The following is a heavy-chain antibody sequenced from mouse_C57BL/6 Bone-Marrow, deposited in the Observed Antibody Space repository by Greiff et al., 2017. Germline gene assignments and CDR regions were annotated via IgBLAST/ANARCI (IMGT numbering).Heavy chain of an antibody. CDR2: IYPGDGDT. Sequence: QVQLKESGPELVKPGASVKISCKASGYAFSSSWMNWVKQRPGKGLEWIGRIYPGDGDTNYNGKFKGKATLTADKSSSTAYMQLSSLTSEDSAVYFCARGDLLLRYYFDYWGQGTTLTVSS. J-gene: IGHJ2*01. CDR1: GYAFSSSW. CDR3: ARGDLLLRYYFDY. D-gene: IGHD1-1*01. V-gene: IGHV1-82*01.